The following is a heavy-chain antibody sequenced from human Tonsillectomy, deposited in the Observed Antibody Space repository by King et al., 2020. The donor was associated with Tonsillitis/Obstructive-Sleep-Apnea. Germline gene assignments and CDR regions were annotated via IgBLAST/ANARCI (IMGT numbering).Heavy chain of an antibody. J-gene: IGHJ6*03. Sequence: QLQESGPGLVKPSETLSLTCTVSGGSISSSSYYWGWIRQPPGKGLEWIGSIYYSGSTYYNPSLKSRVTISVDTSKNQFSLKLSSVTAADTAVYYCGGGRVPAAQGYQWLRFGLGVGGYYYYMDVWGKGTTVTVSS. V-gene: IGHV4-39*01. CDR3: GGGRVPAAQGYQWLRFGLGVGGYYYYMDV. CDR2: IYYSGST. CDR1: GGSISSSSYY. D-gene: IGHD5-12*01.